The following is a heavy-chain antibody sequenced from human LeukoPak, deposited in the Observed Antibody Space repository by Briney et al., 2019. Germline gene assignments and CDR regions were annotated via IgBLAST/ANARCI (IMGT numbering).Heavy chain of an antibody. Sequence: SETLSLTCAVSGGSISSYHWSWIRQPAGKGLEWIGRIYPSGSTNYNASLKSRLTMSVDTSKNQFSLQLSSVTAADTAVYYCARGNNVNGFDIWGQGTMVTVSS. CDR1: GGSISSYH. CDR3: ARGNNVNGFDI. CDR2: IYPSGST. J-gene: IGHJ3*02. D-gene: IGHD1/OR15-1a*01. V-gene: IGHV4-4*07.